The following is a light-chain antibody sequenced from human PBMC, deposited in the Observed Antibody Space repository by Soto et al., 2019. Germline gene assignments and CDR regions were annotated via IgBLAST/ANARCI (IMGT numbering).Light chain of an antibody. V-gene: IGKV1-9*01. CDR3: QQVNTYPPRA. J-gene: IGKJ1*01. CDR2: EAS. Sequence: DIPLTQSPSFLSASVGDRVTITCRASQGINSYLAWYQQKPGKAPKLLIYEASTLQSGVPSRFSGSGSGTDFRLPISSLQPEDLATYYCQQVNTYPPRAFGQGTKVEIK. CDR1: QGINSY.